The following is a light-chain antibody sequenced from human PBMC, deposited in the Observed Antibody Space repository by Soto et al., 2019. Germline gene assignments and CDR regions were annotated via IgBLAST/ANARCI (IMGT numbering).Light chain of an antibody. Sequence: DIQMTQSPSTLSASVGDRVTITCRASQRISSWLAWYQQKPGQVPKLLIYKASSLESGVPSRFSGSGSGTEFTLTISSLQPDYFATYYCQQYNGYSMYTFGQGTKLEIK. CDR2: KAS. CDR1: QRISSW. CDR3: QQYNGYSMYT. V-gene: IGKV1-5*03. J-gene: IGKJ2*01.